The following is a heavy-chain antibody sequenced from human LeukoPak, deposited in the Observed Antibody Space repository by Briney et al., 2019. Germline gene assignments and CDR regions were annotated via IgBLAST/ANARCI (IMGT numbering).Heavy chain of an antibody. J-gene: IGHJ4*02. CDR2: ISYDGSNK. Sequence: GGSLRLSCAASGFTFSSYAMHWVRQAPGKGLEWVAVISYDGSNKYYADSMKGRFTISRDNSKNTLYLQMNSLRAEDTAVYYCKLQEVYWGQGTLVTVSS. CDR1: GFTFSSYA. V-gene: IGHV3-30-3*01. D-gene: IGHD5-24*01. CDR3: KLQEVY.